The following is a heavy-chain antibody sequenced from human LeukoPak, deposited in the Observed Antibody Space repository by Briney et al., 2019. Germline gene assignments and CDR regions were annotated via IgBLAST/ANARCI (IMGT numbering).Heavy chain of an antibody. D-gene: IGHD3-22*01. Sequence: SESLSVTCTVSGGSLSTCSYYWGWVRQPPGKAVEWIGNILYSGSNYHRPSLKSRVTTSLATSRNQFSLKLNSVTAADTAVYYWAKGLYDSSGPGYPRALADAFDIWGQGTMVTVSS. CDR1: GGSLSTCSYY. CDR2: ILYSGSN. J-gene: IGHJ3*02. CDR3: AKGLYDSSGPGYPRALADAFDI. V-gene: IGHV4-39*07.